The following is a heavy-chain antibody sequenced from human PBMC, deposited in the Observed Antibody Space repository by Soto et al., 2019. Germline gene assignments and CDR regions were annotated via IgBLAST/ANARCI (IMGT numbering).Heavy chain of an antibody. D-gene: IGHD5-12*01. CDR3: AKIMASGYDFYGFDY. CDR2: ISGSGGST. CDR1: GFTFSSYA. J-gene: IGHJ4*02. V-gene: IGHV3-23*01. Sequence: GGSLRLSCAASGFTFSSYAMSWVRQAPGKGLEWVSAISGSGGSTYYADSVKGRFTISRDNSKNTLYLQMNSLGAEDTAVYYCAKIMASGYDFYGFDYWGQGTLVTVSS.